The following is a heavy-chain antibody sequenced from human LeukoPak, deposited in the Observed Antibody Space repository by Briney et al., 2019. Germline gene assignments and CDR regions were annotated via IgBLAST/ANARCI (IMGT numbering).Heavy chain of an antibody. CDR2: IYSGGST. Sequence: GGSLRLSCAASGFTVSSNYMSWVRQAPGKGLEWVSVIYSGGSTYYADSVKGRFTISRDNAKNSLYLQMNSLRAEDTAVYYCARSDPGRTFDYWGQGTLVTVSS. CDR3: ARSDPGRTFDY. D-gene: IGHD1-1*01. CDR1: GFTVSSNY. J-gene: IGHJ4*02. V-gene: IGHV3-66*01.